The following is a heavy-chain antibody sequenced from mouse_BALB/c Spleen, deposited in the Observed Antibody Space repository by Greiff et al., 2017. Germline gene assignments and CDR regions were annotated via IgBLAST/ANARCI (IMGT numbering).Heavy chain of an antibody. V-gene: IGHV4-1*02. J-gene: IGHJ4*01. CDR2: INPDSSTI. D-gene: IGHD1-2*01. Sequence: EVKLMESGGGLVQPGGSLKLSCAASGFDFSRYWMSWVRQAPGKGLEWIGEINPDSSTINYTPSLKDKFIISRDNAKNTLYLQMSKVRSEDTALYYCARRGAHYYGYHYAMDYWGQGTSVTVSS. CDR3: ARRGAHYYGYHYAMDY. CDR1: GFDFSRYW.